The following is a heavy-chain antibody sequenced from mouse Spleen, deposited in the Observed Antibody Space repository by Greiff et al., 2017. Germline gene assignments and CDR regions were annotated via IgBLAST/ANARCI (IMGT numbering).Heavy chain of an antibody. Sequence: VQLQQPGAELVMPGASVKLSCKASGYTFTSYWMHWVKQRPGQGLEWIGEIDPSDSYTNYNQKFKGKATLTVDKSSSTAYMQLSSLTSEDSAVYYCAIYSHAWFAYWGQGTLVTVSA. J-gene: IGHJ3*01. V-gene: IGHV1-69*01. D-gene: IGHD2-1*01. CDR3: AIYSHAWFAY. CDR2: IDPSDSYT. CDR1: GYTFTSYW.